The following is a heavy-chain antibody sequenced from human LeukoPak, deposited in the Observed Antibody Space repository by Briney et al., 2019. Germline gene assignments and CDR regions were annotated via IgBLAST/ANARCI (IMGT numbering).Heavy chain of an antibody. Sequence: GASVKVSCKASGYTFTGYYMHWVRQAPGQWLEWMGWIHPNSGGTNYAQKFQGRVTMTRDTSISTAYMELSRLRSDDTAVYYCARGTDCSSTSCYEENAFDIWGQGTMVTVSS. CDR3: ARGTDCSSTSCYEENAFDI. D-gene: IGHD2-2*01. J-gene: IGHJ3*02. V-gene: IGHV1-2*02. CDR2: IHPNSGGT. CDR1: GYTFTGYY.